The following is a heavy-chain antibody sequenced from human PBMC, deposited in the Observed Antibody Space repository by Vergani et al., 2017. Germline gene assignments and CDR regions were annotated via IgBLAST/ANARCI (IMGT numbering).Heavy chain of an antibody. D-gene: IGHD3-16*01. V-gene: IGHV4-4*03. Sequence: QVQLQESGPGLVKPPRTLSLTCAVSGDSISSNNCWTWVRQPPGKGLEWIGEICHTEDTKYSPSLKSRVTVSVDESRYLFSLRLNSVTAADTAVYYCATFGSRRWGYYFDYWVQGILDTVSS. CDR2: ICHTEDT. CDR3: ATFGSRRWGYYFDY. J-gene: IGHJ4*02. CDR1: GDSISSNNC.